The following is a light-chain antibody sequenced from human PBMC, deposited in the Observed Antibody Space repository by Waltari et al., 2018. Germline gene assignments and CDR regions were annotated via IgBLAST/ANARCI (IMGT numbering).Light chain of an antibody. CDR3: GTWDSSLSGAV. CDR1: RPNIWNTY. CDR2: EDS. V-gene: IGLV1-51*02. Sequence: QSVLTQPPSVSAAPGQRVTISCSGGRPNIWNTYASLYRQFPGTAPKLLIYEDSERPSGIPGRFSGSKSGTSATLDITGLQAGDEADYYCGTWDSSLSGAVFGGGTHLTVL. J-gene: IGLJ7*01.